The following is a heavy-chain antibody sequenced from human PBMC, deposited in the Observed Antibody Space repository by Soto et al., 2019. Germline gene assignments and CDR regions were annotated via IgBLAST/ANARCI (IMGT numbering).Heavy chain of an antibody. Sequence: QVQLVQSGAEVKKPGASVKVSCKASGYTFTSYGISWVRQAPGQGLEWMGWISAYNGNTNYAQKLQGRVTTTTDASTSTAYMELRRLRSDDTAVYYCARVYRITMVRGELSEYWGQGTLVTVSS. CDR1: GYTFTSYG. J-gene: IGHJ4*02. V-gene: IGHV1-18*01. D-gene: IGHD3-10*01. CDR2: ISAYNGNT. CDR3: ARVYRITMVRGELSEY.